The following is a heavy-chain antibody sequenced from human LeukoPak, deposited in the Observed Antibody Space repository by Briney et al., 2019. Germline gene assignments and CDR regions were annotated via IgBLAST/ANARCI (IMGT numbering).Heavy chain of an antibody. CDR1: GYTFINYD. D-gene: IGHD5-12*01. V-gene: IGHV1-8*01. CDR3: ARVEYNGGYSHLY. J-gene: IGHJ4*02. Sequence: GASVKVSCKASGYTFINYDINWVRQASGQGLEWMGWMNPNSGNTGYGLKFQGRVTMTRSTSMTTAYIELSSLRSEDTAIYYCARVEYNGGYSHLYWGQGTLLTVSS. CDR2: MNPNSGNT.